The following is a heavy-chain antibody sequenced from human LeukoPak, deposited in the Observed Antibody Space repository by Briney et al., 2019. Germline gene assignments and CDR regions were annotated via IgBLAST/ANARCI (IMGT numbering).Heavy chain of an antibody. V-gene: IGHV4-39*01. Sequence: SATLSLTCSVSGASISSSSYYWAWLRQPPGKGLERIGVIYDSNRAYYNSSLKSRLTISVDTSWNQFSLTLSSVTAAATVAYNCARRRYYDSTGYLDGGQGTLVSVS. J-gene: IGHJ1*01. CDR2: IYDSNRA. D-gene: IGHD3-22*01. CDR3: ARRRYYDSTGYLD. CDR1: GASISSSSYY.